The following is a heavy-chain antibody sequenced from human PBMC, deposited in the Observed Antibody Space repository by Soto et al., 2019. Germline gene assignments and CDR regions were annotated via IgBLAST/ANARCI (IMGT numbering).Heavy chain of an antibody. Sequence: GSLRLSCSASGFSFADYVFSWVRQAPGKGLEWVGFIRSKAYGGTAEYATSVKDRFTISRDDSKSIAYLQMNSLKTEDTAVYYCTRDILTGYYSPPQDYWGQGALVTVSS. V-gene: IGHV3-49*04. CDR1: GFSFADYV. D-gene: IGHD3-9*01. J-gene: IGHJ4*02. CDR3: TRDILTGYYSPPQDY. CDR2: IRSKAYGGTA.